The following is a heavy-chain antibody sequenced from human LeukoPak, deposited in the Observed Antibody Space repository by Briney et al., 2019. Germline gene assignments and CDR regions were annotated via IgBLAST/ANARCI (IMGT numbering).Heavy chain of an antibody. V-gene: IGHV3-23*01. CDR1: GFTFSSYA. J-gene: IGHJ4*02. CDR2: IGDSGGST. CDR3: AKTGLKVPRSYFDY. D-gene: IGHD3-10*01. Sequence: GSLRLSCAASGFTFSSYAMSWVRQAPEEGLEWVSAIGDSGGSTYYADSVRGRFTISRDNSKNTLYLQMNSLRVEDTAIYYCAKTGLKVPRSYFDYWGQGALVTVSS.